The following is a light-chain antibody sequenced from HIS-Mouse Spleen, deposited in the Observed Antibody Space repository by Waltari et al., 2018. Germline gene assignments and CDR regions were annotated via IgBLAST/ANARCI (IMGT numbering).Light chain of an antibody. CDR3: SSYTSSSTRV. J-gene: IGLJ3*02. V-gene: IGLV2-14*03. Sequence: QSALTQPASVSGSPGQSITISCTGTSSDVGGYNYVSWYQQHPGKAPKLMIYDVSNRPSGLSNRFSGSKSGNTASLTISGLQAEDEADYYCSSYTSSSTRVFGGGTKLTVL. CDR1: SSDVGGYNY. CDR2: DVS.